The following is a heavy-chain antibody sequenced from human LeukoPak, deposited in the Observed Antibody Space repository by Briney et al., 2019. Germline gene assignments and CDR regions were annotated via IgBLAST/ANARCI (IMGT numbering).Heavy chain of an antibody. D-gene: IGHD3-16*01. CDR3: ARRVYDHVWGSMYYFDY. CDR1: GYSFTSYW. V-gene: IGHV5-51*01. J-gene: IGHJ4*02. CDR2: IYPGDSDT. Sequence: GESLKISCKGSGYSFTSYWIGWVRQMPGKGLEWMGIIYPGDSDTRYSPSFQGQVTISADKSISTAYLQWSSLKASDTAMYYCARRVYDHVWGSMYYFDYWGQGTLVTVSS.